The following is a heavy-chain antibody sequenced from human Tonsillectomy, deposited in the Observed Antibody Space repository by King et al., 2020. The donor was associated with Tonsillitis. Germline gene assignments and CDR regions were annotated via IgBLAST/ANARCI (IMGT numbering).Heavy chain of an antibody. CDR3: ARGFYDSSGYSAPFDY. CDR2: IHHSGST. Sequence: QLQESGPGLVKSSETLSLTCTVSGYSISSYYWNWIRQPPGKRLECIGYIHHSGSTNYNPPLKSRVTISVETSKNQFSLRLGTVTAADTAVYHCARGFYDSSGYSAPFDYWGQGTLVTVSS. CDR1: GYSISSYY. D-gene: IGHD3-22*01. J-gene: IGHJ4*02. V-gene: IGHV4-59*01.